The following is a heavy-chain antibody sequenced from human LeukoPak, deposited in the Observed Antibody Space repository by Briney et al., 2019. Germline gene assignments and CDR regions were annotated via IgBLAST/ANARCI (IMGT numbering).Heavy chain of an antibody. CDR1: GFTFSSYA. CDR2: ISGSGGST. D-gene: IGHD2-2*01. CDR3: ATFDIVVVPAAQFDY. J-gene: IGHJ4*02. V-gene: IGHV3-23*01. Sequence: GGSLRLSCAASGFTFSSYAMSWVRQAPGKGLEWVSAISGSGGSTYYADSVKGRFTISRDNFKNTLYLQMNSLRAEDTAVYYCATFDIVVVPAAQFDYWGQGTLVTVSS.